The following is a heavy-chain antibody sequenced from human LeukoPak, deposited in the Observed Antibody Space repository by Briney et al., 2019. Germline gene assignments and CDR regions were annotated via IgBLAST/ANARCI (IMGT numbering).Heavy chain of an antibody. J-gene: IGHJ4*02. V-gene: IGHV1-2*02. Sequence: GASVKVSCKASRYTFTGHYMHWVRQAPGQGLEWMGWINPNSGGTNYAQKFQGRVTMTRDTSISTVYMELSRLRSDDTAVYYCARDSYYGDSRSLHFDYWGQGTLVTVSS. D-gene: IGHD4-17*01. CDR3: ARDSYYGDSRSLHFDY. CDR1: RYTFTGHY. CDR2: INPNSGGT.